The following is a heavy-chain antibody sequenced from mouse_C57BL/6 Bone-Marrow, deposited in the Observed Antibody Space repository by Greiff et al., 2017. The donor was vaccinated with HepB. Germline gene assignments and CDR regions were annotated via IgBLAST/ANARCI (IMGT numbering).Heavy chain of an antibody. V-gene: IGHV1-22*01. Sequence: EVKVVESGPELVKPGASVKMSCKASGYTFTDYNMHWVKQSHGKSLEWIGYINPNNGGTSYNQKFKGKATLTVNKSSSTAYMELRSLTSEDSAVYYCARVRGDYDVGYYAMDYWGQGTSVTVSS. J-gene: IGHJ4*01. CDR3: ARVRGDYDVGYYAMDY. CDR1: GYTFTDYN. CDR2: INPNNGGT. D-gene: IGHD2-4*01.